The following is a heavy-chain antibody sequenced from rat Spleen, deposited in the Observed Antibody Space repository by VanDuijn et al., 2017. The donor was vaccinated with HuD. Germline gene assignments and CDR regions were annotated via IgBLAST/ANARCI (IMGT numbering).Heavy chain of an antibody. Sequence: EVQLVESGGGFVQPGRSMKLSCAASGFTFSDYGMAWVLQAPTKGLECVASISYDCGSTYYRDSVKGRFTISRDNAKSTLYLQMNSLRSEETATYYCTRDALITTTVYFDYWGQGVMVTVSS. D-gene: IGHD1-10*01. V-gene: IGHV5-20*01. J-gene: IGHJ2*01. CDR2: ISYDCGST. CDR1: GFTFSDYG. CDR3: TRDALITTTVYFDY.